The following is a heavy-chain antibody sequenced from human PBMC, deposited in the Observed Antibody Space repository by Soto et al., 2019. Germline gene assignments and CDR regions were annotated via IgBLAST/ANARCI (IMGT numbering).Heavy chain of an antibody. D-gene: IGHD3-22*01. CDR3: ARSYDSSGYYFKVDNYGMDV. V-gene: IGHV3-33*01. CDR1: GFPFSSYG. J-gene: IGHJ6*02. Sequence: GGSLRLSCAASGFPFSSYGMHWVRQAPGKGLEWVAVIWYDGSNKYYADSVKGRFTISRDNSKNTLYLQMNSLRAEDMAVYYCARSYDSSGYYFKVDNYGMDVWGQGTTVTVSS. CDR2: IWYDGSNK.